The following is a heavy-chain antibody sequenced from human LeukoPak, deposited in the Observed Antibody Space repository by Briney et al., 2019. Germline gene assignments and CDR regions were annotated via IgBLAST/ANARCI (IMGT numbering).Heavy chain of an antibody. CDR3: ARDDGYNRFDY. V-gene: IGHV3-74*01. D-gene: IGHD5-24*01. CDR1: GFTFSSYW. CDR2: VNRDGSST. Sequence: PGGSLRLSCAASGFTFSSYWMHWVRQAPGQGLVWVSRVNRDGSSTSYADSVMGRFTISRDTAKNTLYLQMNSLRAEDTAVYYCARDDGYNRFDYWGQGTLVTVSS. J-gene: IGHJ4*02.